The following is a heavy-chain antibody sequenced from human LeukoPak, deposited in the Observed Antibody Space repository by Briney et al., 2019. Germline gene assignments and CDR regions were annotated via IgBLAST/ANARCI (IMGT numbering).Heavy chain of an antibody. D-gene: IGHD2/OR15-2a*01. CDR3: AKDIWSRLSLNYFDY. CDR2: ISWSSGSI. J-gene: IGHJ4*02. Sequence: GRSLRLSCAASGFTFDDYAMHWVRQAPGKGLEWVSGISWSSGSIGYADSVKGRFTISRDNAKNSLYLQMNSLRAEDTALYYCAKDIWSRLSLNYFDYWGQGTLVTVSS. CDR1: GFTFDDYA. V-gene: IGHV3-9*01.